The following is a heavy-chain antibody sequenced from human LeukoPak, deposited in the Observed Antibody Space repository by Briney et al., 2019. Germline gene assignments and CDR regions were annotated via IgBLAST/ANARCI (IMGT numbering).Heavy chain of an antibody. CDR3: ARSRVAAAGTQAFDI. V-gene: IGHV1-69*01. CDR1: GGTFSSYA. J-gene: IGHJ3*02. Sequence: SVKVPCKASGGTFSSYAISWVRQAPGQGLEWMGGIIPIFGTANYAQKFQGRVTITADESTSTAYMELRSLRSDDTAVYYCARSRVAAAGTQAFDIWGQGTMVTVSS. CDR2: IIPIFGTA. D-gene: IGHD6-13*01.